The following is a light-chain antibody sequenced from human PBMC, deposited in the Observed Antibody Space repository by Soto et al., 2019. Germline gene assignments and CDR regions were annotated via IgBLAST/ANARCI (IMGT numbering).Light chain of an antibody. V-gene: IGLV2-14*01. Sequence: QSALTQPASVSGSPGQSITISCSGTSSDVGGYNYVSWYQQHPGKAPKLMIYEVRNRPSGVSNRFSGSKSGNTASLTISGLQAEDEAEYYCSSYTSSSTAVFGGGTQLTVL. CDR2: EVR. CDR3: SSYTSSSTAV. CDR1: SSDVGGYNY. J-gene: IGLJ7*01.